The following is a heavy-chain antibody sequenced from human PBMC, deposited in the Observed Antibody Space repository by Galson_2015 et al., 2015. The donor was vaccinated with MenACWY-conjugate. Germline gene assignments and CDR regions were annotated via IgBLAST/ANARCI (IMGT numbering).Heavy chain of an antibody. CDR3: ATDVWGSGDNPGDYSFYALHV. J-gene: IGHJ6*01. CDR2: ISYDGYNK. CDR1: GLTFSNFA. Sequence: SLRLSCAGSGLTFSNFALHWVRQAPGKGLEWVAVISYDGYNKYYADSVKGRFTISRDNSRTTLYLQMNSLRVDDTALYYCATDVWGSGDNPGDYSFYALHVWGQGTTVAVSS. D-gene: IGHD3-10*01. V-gene: IGHV3-30-3*01.